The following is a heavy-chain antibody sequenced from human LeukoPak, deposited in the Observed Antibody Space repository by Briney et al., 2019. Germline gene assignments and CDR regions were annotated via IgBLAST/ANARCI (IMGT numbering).Heavy chain of an antibody. J-gene: IGHJ3*02. V-gene: IGHV4-59*01. CDR3: ARDRWITGTTSGAFDI. CDR1: GGSISSYY. CDR2: IYYSGST. D-gene: IGHD1-7*01. Sequence: SETLSLTCTVSGGSISSYYWSWIRQPPGKGLEWIGYIYYSGSTNYNPSLKSRVTISVDTSKNQFSLKPSSVTAADTAVYYCARDRWITGTTSGAFDIWGQGTMVTVSS.